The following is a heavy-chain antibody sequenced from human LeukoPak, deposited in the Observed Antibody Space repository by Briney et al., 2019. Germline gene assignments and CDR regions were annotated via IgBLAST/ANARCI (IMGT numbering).Heavy chain of an antibody. V-gene: IGHV3-33*01. J-gene: IGHJ3*02. D-gene: IGHD3-22*01. CDR3: ASPYYDSSGYSNAFDI. Sequence: PGGSLRLSCAASGFTFSSYGMHWVRQAPGKGLEWVAVIWYDGSNKYYADSVKGRFTISRDNSKNTLYLQMNSLRAEDTAVYYCASPYYDSSGYSNAFDIWGQGTMVTVSS. CDR1: GFTFSSYG. CDR2: IWYDGSNK.